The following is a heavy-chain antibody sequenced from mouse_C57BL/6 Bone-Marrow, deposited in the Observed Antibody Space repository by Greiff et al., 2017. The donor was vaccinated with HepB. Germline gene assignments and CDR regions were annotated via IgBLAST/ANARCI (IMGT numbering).Heavy chain of an antibody. Sequence: VQLQQSGAELARPGASVKLSCKASGYTFTSYGISWVKQRTGQGLEWIGEIYPRSGNTYYNEKFKSKATLTADKSSSPAYMELRSLTSEDSAVYFCASSVLLRFWYFDVWGTGTTVTVSS. CDR1: GYTFTSYG. CDR2: IYPRSGNT. D-gene: IGHD1-1*01. J-gene: IGHJ1*03. V-gene: IGHV1-81*01. CDR3: ASSVLLRFWYFDV.